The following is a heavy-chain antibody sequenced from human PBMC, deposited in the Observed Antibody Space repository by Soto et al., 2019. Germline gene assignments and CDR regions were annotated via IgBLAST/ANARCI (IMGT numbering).Heavy chain of an antibody. Sequence: LRLSCAASGFTFSSYGMHWVRQAPGKGLEWVAVILYDGSKKYYADSMKGRFTISRDNSKNTLYLQMNSLRAEDTALYYCAKDRGALRWSEEHYYFDYWGQGALVTVSS. CDR2: ILYDGSKK. CDR1: GFTFSSYG. J-gene: IGHJ4*02. D-gene: IGHD4-17*01. V-gene: IGHV3-30*18. CDR3: AKDRGALRWSEEHYYFDY.